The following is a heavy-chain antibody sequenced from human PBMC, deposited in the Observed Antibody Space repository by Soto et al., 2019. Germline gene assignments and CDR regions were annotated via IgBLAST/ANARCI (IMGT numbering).Heavy chain of an antibody. CDR2: IWYDGSNK. V-gene: IGHV3-33*01. D-gene: IGHD6-6*01. CDR3: ARDQDVYQLVTPYYFDY. J-gene: IGHJ4*02. Sequence: GESLKISCAASGFTFSSYGMHWVRQAPGKGLEWVAVIWYDGSNKYYADSVKGRFTISRDNSKNTLYLQMNSLRAEDTAVYYCARDQDVYQLVTPYYFDYWGQGTLVTVSS. CDR1: GFTFSSYG.